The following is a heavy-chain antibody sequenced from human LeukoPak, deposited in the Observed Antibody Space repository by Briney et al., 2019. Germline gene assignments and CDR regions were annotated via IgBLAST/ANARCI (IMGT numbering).Heavy chain of an antibody. D-gene: IGHD2-15*01. CDR2: VYYGGST. CDR1: GFTFSDYY. J-gene: IGHJ1*01. V-gene: IGHV3-53*01. Sequence: GGSLRLSCAASGFTFSDYYMNWVRQAPGKGLEWVSVVYYGGSTYYADSVKGRFTISRDSSKNTLYLQMNSLRAEDTAVYYCASPGYCSGSICYSGYFQHWGQGTLVTVSS. CDR3: ASPGYCSGSICYSGYFQH.